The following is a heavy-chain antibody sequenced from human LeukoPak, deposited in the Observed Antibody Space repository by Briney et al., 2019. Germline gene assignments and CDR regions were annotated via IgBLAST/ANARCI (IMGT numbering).Heavy chain of an antibody. CDR1: GFTFSSNN. J-gene: IGHJ4*02. D-gene: IGHD6-19*01. V-gene: IGHV3-21*01. CDR3: ARGLSSGLPFDY. Sequence: GGSLRLSCAASGFTFSSNNMNWVRQAPGKGLEWVSSISSSSIYIYYADSVKGRFTISRDNAKKSLYLRMNSLRAEDTAVYYCARGLSSGLPFDYWGQGTLVTVSS. CDR2: ISSSSIYI.